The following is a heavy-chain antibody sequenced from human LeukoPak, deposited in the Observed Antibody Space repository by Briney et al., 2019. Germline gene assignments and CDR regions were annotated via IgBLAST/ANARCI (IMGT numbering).Heavy chain of an antibody. Sequence: APVKVSCKASGYTFTSYGISWVRQAPGQGLEWMGWIGAYNGNTNYAQKLQGRVTMTTDTSTSTAYMELRSLRSDDPAVYYCARDLGAGPQWELHSRGIEFDYWGQGTLVTVSS. D-gene: IGHD1-26*01. CDR3: ARDLGAGPQWELHSRGIEFDY. CDR1: GYTFTSYG. CDR2: IGAYNGNT. J-gene: IGHJ4*02. V-gene: IGHV1-18*01.